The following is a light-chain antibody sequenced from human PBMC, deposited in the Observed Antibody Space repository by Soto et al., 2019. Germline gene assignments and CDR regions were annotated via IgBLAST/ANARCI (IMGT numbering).Light chain of an antibody. CDR3: QTWSTDIRV. J-gene: IGLJ3*02. V-gene: IGLV4-69*01. Sequence: QPVLTQPPSASASLGASVKLTSTLSSGHNSYAIAWHQQQPEKGPRYLMKLNSDGSHSKGDGIPDRFSGSSSGAERYLTISSLQSEDEADYYCQTWSTDIRVFGGGTKVTVL. CDR1: SGHNSYA. CDR2: LNSDGSH.